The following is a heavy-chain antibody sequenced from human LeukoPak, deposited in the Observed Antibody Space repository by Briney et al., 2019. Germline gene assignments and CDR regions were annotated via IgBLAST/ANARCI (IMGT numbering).Heavy chain of an antibody. V-gene: IGHV1-2*02. D-gene: IGHD6-19*01. CDR2: INPNSGGT. J-gene: IGHJ4*02. CDR3: ARDKSAVASTPPDY. CDR1: GYTFTGYY. Sequence: GASVKVSCKASGYTFTGYYMHWVRQAPGQGLAWMAWINPNSGGTNYAQKFQGRVTMTRDTSISTAYMELSRLRSDDTAVYYCARDKSAVASTPPDYWGQGTLVTVSS.